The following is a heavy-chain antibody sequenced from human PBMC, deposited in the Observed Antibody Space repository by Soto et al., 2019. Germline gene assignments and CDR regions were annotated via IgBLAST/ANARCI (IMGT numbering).Heavy chain of an antibody. CDR2: ISSSSSYI. D-gene: IGHD6-6*01. CDR1: GFTFSSYS. Sequence: EVQLVESAGGLVKPGGTLRLSCAASGFTFSSYSMNWVRQAPGKGLEWVSSISSSSSYIYYADSVKGRFTISRDNAKNSLYLQMNSLRAEDTAVYYCARDLYSSSARYFDYWGQGTLVTVSS. J-gene: IGHJ4*02. V-gene: IGHV3-21*01. CDR3: ARDLYSSSARYFDY.